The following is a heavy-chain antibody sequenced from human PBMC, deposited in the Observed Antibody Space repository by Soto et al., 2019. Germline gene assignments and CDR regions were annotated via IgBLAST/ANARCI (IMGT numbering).Heavy chain of an antibody. CDR3: TTVGTNIADRHKRGYGKDV. D-gene: IGHD6-6*01. J-gene: IGHJ6*02. CDR2: IKSKTDGGTT. V-gene: IGHV3-15*07. CDR1: GFTFSNAW. Sequence: EVQLVESGGGLVKPGGSLRLSCAASGFTFSNAWMNWVRQAPGKGLEWVGRIKSKTDGGTTDYAAPVKGRFTISRDDSKHTLKLQMNSLKPEHTAVEYCTTVGTNIADRHKRGYGKDVWGQGTTVTVSS.